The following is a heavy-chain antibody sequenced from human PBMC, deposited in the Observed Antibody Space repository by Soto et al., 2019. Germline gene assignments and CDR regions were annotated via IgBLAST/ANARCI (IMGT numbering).Heavy chain of an antibody. V-gene: IGHV4-59*01. CDR3: ARYSGYDRVFDY. D-gene: IGHD5-12*01. Sequence: SETLSLTCTVSGGSISSYYWSWIRQPPGKGLEWIGYIYYSGSTNYNPSLKSRVTISVDTSKNQFSLKLSSVTAADTAVYYCARYSGYDRVFDYWGQGTLVTVSS. CDR1: GGSISSYY. CDR2: IYYSGST. J-gene: IGHJ4*02.